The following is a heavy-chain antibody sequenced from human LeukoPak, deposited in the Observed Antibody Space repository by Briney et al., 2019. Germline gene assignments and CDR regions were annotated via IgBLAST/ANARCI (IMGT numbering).Heavy chain of an antibody. CDR3: ARVRDSSSWYVGLAWFDP. D-gene: IGHD6-13*01. J-gene: IGHJ5*02. V-gene: IGHV4-59*01. CDR2: IYYSGST. Sequence: SETLSLTCTVSGGSISSYYWSWIRQPPGKGLEWIGYIYYSGSTNYNPSLKSRVTISVDTSKNQFSLKLSSVTAADTAVYYCARVRDSSSWYVGLAWFDPWGQGTLVTVSS. CDR1: GGSISSYY.